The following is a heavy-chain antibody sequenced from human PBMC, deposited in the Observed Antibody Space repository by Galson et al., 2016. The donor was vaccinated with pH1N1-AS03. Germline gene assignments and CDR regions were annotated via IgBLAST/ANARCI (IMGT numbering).Heavy chain of an antibody. Sequence: PALVKPTQTLTLTCTFSGFSLSTGGVHVAWIRQPPGKALEWLALIFWDGETRYRPSLRSRLTITKDTSKNQVVLTMTNMDSVDTATYYCARSTHVNEGLDFWGQGTLVTVSS. V-gene: IGHV2-5*02. J-gene: IGHJ4*02. CDR3: ARSTHVNEGLDF. CDR1: GFSLSTGGVH. D-gene: IGHD2-8*01. CDR2: IFWDGET.